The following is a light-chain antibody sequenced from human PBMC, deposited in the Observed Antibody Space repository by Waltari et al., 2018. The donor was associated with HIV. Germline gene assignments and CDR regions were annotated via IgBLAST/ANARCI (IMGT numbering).Light chain of an antibody. CDR2: EVT. J-gene: IGLJ1*01. CDR1: SSDVGTYNL. Sequence: QSALTQPASVSGSPGQSITISCSGTSSDVGTYNLVSWYQQLPGKAPKLIIYEVTKRPSGVSNRFSGSKSANTASLTISGLQTEDEADYYCCSYAGDSSFVFGSGTKVTVL. CDR3: CSYAGDSSFV. V-gene: IGLV2-23*02.